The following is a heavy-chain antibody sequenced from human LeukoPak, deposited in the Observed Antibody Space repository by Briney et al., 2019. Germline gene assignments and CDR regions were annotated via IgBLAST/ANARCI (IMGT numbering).Heavy chain of an antibody. CDR2: ISSSSSYI. D-gene: IGHD1-26*01. CDR3: ARVGPTYYFDY. J-gene: IGHJ4*02. Sequence: PGGSLRLSCAASGFTFSSYSMNWVRQAPGKGLEWVSSISSSSSYIYYADSVKGRFTISRDNAKNSLYLQVNSLRAEDTAVYYCARVGPTYYFDYWGQGTLVTVSS. CDR1: GFTFSSYS. V-gene: IGHV3-21*04.